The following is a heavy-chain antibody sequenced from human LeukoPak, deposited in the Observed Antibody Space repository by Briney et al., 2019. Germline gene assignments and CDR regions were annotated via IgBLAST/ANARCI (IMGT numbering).Heavy chain of an antibody. J-gene: IGHJ4*02. CDR3: ARDSDIHRPADY. Sequence: ASVKVSCKASGYTFSNYGFTWVRQAPGPGLEGMGWISAYNGNTNYAQKLQGRVTMTTDTSTSTAYMELRSLRSDDAAVYYCARDSDIHRPADYWGQGTLVTVSS. CDR1: GYTFSNYG. D-gene: IGHD5-18*01. V-gene: IGHV1-18*01. CDR2: ISAYNGNT.